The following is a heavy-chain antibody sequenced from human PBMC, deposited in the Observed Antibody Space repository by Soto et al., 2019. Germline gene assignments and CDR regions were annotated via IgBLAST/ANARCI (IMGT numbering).Heavy chain of an antibody. CDR2: IYYSGST. CDR3: ARIRGLQLVAFDI. CDR1: GGSISSSSYY. Sequence: ASETLSLTCTVSGGSISSSSYYWGWIRQPPGKGLEWIGSIYYSGSTYYNPSLKSRVTISVDTSKNQFSLKLSSVTAADTAVYYCARIRGLQLVAFDIWGQGTMVTVSS. V-gene: IGHV4-39*07. D-gene: IGHD1-1*01. J-gene: IGHJ3*02.